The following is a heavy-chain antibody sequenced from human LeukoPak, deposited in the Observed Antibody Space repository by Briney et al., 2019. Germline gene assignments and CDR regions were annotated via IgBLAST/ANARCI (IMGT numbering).Heavy chain of an antibody. V-gene: IGHV3-53*01. CDR3: ARAQWRTYSYYYMDV. Sequence: GGSLRLSCAASGFTVSVNYMSWVRQAPGKGLEGISVIYSGGSTYYADSVKGRFTISRDDSKNTLYLQMNSLRAEDTAIYYCARAQWRTYSYYYMDVWGKGTTVTVSS. J-gene: IGHJ6*03. CDR2: IYSGGST. D-gene: IGHD6-19*01. CDR1: GFTVSVNY.